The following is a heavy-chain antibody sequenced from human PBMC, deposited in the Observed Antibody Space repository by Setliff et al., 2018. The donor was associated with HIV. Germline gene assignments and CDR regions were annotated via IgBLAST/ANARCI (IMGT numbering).Heavy chain of an antibody. V-gene: IGHV1-69*13. Sequence: GASVKVSCKASGGTFSTYALSWVRQAPGQGLEWMGGIIPIFGTTNYAQKFQGRVTIAADESTRTAYMELRSLRSDDTAVYYCARDRATGYEKVWYNWFDSWVPETLLVTVSS. J-gene: IGHJ5*01. CDR2: IIPIFGTT. D-gene: IGHD5-12*01. CDR3: ARDRATGYEKVWYNWFDS. CDR1: GGTFSTYA.